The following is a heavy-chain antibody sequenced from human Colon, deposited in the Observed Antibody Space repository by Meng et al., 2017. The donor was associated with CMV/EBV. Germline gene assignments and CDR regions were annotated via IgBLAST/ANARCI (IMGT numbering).Heavy chain of an antibody. CDR3: ARVEGSVTSPLDY. CDR1: GFTFSRYA. Sequence: GGSLRLSCAASGFTFSRYAMSWVRQAPGRGLEWVSAITGSGDTPYYADSVKGRFTISRDDAQNSLYLQMNSLRAEDSAVYYCARVEGSVTSPLDYWGQGTLVTVSS. CDR2: ITGSGDTP. V-gene: IGHV3-23*01. D-gene: IGHD4-17*01. J-gene: IGHJ4*02.